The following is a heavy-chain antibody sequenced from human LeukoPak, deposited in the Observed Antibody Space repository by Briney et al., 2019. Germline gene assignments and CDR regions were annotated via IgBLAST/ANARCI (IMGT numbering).Heavy chain of an antibody. D-gene: IGHD3-9*01. CDR2: IYYSGST. V-gene: IGHV4-31*03. CDR1: GGSINSGGYY. Sequence: SETLSLTCTVSGGSINSGGYYWSWIRQHPGKGLEWIGYIYYSGSTYYNPSLKSRVTISVDTSKNQFSLKLSSVTAADTAVYYCARAKAYYDILTGYYTAHDAFDIWGQGTMVTVSS. CDR3: ARAKAYYDILTGYYTAHDAFDI. J-gene: IGHJ3*02.